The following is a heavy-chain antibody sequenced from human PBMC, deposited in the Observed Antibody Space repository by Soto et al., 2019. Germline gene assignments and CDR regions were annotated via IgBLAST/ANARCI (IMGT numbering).Heavy chain of an antibody. V-gene: IGHV1-69*02. D-gene: IGHD3-22*01. CDR1: GGTFSSYT. CDR2: IIPILGIA. CDR3: ACAYNYYDSSGYSPRVALPFDY. J-gene: IGHJ4*02. Sequence: SVKVSCKASGGTFSSYTISWVRQAPGQGLEWMGRIIPILGIANYAQKFQGRVTITADKSTSTAYMELSSLRSEDTAVYYCACAYNYYDSSGYSPRVALPFDYWGQGTLVTVSS.